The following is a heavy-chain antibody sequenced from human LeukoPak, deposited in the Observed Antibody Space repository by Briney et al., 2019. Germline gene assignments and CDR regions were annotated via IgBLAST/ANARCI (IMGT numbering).Heavy chain of an antibody. CDR1: GFTFSSYS. V-gene: IGHV3-21*01. CDR2: ISSSSSYI. Sequence: GGSLRLSCAASGFTFSSYSMNWVRQAPGKGLEWVSSISSSSSYIYYADSVKGRFTISRDNSKNTLYLQMNSLRAEDTAVYYCATGDPRGVARLDYWGQGTLVTVSS. D-gene: IGHD3-3*01. J-gene: IGHJ4*02. CDR3: ATGDPRGVARLDY.